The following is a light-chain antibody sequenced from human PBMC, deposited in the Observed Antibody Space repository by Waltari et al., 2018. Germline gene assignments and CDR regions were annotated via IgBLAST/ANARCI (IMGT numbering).Light chain of an antibody. CDR3: QQYDASSVT. V-gene: IGKV3-20*01. Sequence: EIVLTQSPGTLSLSPGERATLSCRASQSSSGSWLAWYQQKPGQAPRLLMYGASSRATAIPVRFSGSGSGTDFTLTISRLEPEDFAVYYCQQYDASSVTFGGGTKVEIK. CDR2: GAS. J-gene: IGKJ4*01. CDR1: QSSSGSW.